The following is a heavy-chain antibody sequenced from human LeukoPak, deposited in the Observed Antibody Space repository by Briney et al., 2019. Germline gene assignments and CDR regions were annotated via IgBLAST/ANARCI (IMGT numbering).Heavy chain of an antibody. CDR3: AKSGIIQGYYFYYMDV. V-gene: IGHV3-9*01. J-gene: IGHJ6*03. Sequence: GGSLRLSCAASGFTLDDYAMHWVRQAPGKGLEWVSGISWKSDRIGYADSVKGRFTISRDNAKNSLYLQMNSLRAEDTALYYCAKSGIIQGYYFYYMDVWGKGTTVTISS. CDR2: ISWKSDRI. D-gene: IGHD5-18*01. CDR1: GFTLDDYA.